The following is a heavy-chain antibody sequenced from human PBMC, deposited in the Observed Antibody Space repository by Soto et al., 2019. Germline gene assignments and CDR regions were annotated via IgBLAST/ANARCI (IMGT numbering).Heavy chain of an antibody. Sequence: GGSLRLSCAASGFTFSDYYMSWIRQAPGKGLEWVSYISSSGSTIYYADSVKGRFTISRDNAKNSLYLQMNSLRAEDTAVYYCARDPTAPYEFWGGYYNVGGNWFDPWGQGTLVTASS. CDR3: ARDPTAPYEFWGGYYNVGGNWFDP. J-gene: IGHJ5*02. CDR2: ISSSGSTI. CDR1: GFTFSDYY. D-gene: IGHD3-3*01. V-gene: IGHV3-11*01.